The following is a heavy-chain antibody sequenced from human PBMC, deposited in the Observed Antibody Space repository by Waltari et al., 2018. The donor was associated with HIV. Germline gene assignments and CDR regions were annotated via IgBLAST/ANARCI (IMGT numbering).Heavy chain of an antibody. D-gene: IGHD6-19*01. CDR2: ISYDGSNK. CDR3: AKDESSGWPRYGAFDI. Sequence: QVQLVESGGGVGQPGRSLRLSCAASGFTFSSYGMHWVRQAPGQGLEWVAVISYDGSNKYYADSVKGRFTISRDNSKNTLYLQMNSLRAEDTAVYYCAKDESSGWPRYGAFDIWGQGTMVTVSS. V-gene: IGHV3-30*18. CDR1: GFTFSSYG. J-gene: IGHJ3*02.